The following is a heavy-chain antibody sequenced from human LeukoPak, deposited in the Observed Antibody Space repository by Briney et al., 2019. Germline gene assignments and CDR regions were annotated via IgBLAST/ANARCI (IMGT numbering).Heavy chain of an antibody. CDR2: IYYSGST. Sequence: SETLSLTCTVSGGSISSYYWSWIRQPPGKGLEWIGYIYYSGSTNYNPSLKSRVTISVDTSKNQFSLKLSSVTAADTAAYYCARQQSQWPGRYFDYWGQGTLVTVSS. D-gene: IGHD6-19*01. CDR3: ARQQSQWPGRYFDY. J-gene: IGHJ4*02. V-gene: IGHV4-59*08. CDR1: GGSISSYY.